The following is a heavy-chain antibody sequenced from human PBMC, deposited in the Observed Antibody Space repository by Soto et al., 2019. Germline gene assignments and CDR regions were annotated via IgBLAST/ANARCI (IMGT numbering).Heavy chain of an antibody. J-gene: IGHJ4*02. D-gene: IGHD3-10*01. CDR1: SGSMYGFY. CDR2: IYTSWAT. CDR3: ARANRPFRGDGAFDS. V-gene: IGHV4-4*07. Sequence: QVQLQESGPGLVKPSETLSLNCTVSSGSMYGFYWSWFRQSAGKGLEWIGRIYTSWATSYHPSLMSRVSMSVSDSKTQFYLRLTSVTAADTAVYYCARANRPFRGDGAFDSWGQGTLVTVSS.